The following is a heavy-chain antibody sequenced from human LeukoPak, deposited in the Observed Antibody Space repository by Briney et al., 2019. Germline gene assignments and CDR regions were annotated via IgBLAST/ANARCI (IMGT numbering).Heavy chain of an antibody. CDR1: GDSVSSNSAA. CDR3: ARGPGIAAAGTGGVGAFDV. J-gene: IGHJ3*01. D-gene: IGHD6-13*01. CDR2: TYYRSKWYN. V-gene: IGHV6-1*01. Sequence: SQTLSLTCAISGDSVSSNSAAWNWIRQSPSRGLEWLGRTYYRSKWYNDYAVSVKSRITINPDTSKNQFSLQLNSVTPEDTAVYYCARGPGIAAAGTGGVGAFDVWGQGTMVTVSS.